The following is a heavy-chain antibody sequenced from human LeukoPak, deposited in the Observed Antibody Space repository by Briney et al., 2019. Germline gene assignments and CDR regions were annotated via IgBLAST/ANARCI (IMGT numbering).Heavy chain of an antibody. CDR2: ISSNGGST. V-gene: IGHV3-64*01. CDR3: ASGEGGAIDY. D-gene: IGHD1-26*01. J-gene: IGHJ4*02. Sequence: PGGSLRLSCAASGFTFSSYAMHWVRQAPGKGLEYVSAISSNGGSTYYANSVKGRFTISRDNSKNTLYLQMGSLRAEDMAVYYCASGEGGAIDYWGQGTLVTVSS. CDR1: GFTFSSYA.